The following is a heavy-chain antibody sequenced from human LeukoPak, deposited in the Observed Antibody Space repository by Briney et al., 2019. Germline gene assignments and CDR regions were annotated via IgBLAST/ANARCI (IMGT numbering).Heavy chain of an antibody. CDR1: GGSISSSSYY. Sequence: PSETLSLTCTVSGGSISSSSYYWGWIRQPPGKGLEWIVSLYYSGSTYYNPSLKSRLTISVDTSKNQFSLKLSSVTAADTAVYYCARAIVGATFYYYYYMDVWGKGTTVTVSS. CDR3: ARAIVGATFYYYYYMDV. J-gene: IGHJ6*03. D-gene: IGHD1-26*01. V-gene: IGHV4-39*07. CDR2: LYYSGST.